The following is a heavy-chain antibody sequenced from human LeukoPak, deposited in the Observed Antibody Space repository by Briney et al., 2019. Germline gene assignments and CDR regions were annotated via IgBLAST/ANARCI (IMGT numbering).Heavy chain of an antibody. Sequence: ASVKVSCKASGYTFTGYYMHWVRQAPGQGLEWMGWINPNSGGTNYAQKFQGRVTMTRDTSISPAYMELSRLRSDDTAVYYCARGGASGTYSSPWYFDYWGQGTLVTVSS. J-gene: IGHJ4*02. CDR1: GYTFTGYY. D-gene: IGHD6-13*01. V-gene: IGHV1-2*02. CDR3: ARGGASGTYSSPWYFDY. CDR2: INPNSGGT.